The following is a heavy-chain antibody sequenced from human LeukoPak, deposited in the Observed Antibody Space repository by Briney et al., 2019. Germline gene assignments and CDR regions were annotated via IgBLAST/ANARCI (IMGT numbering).Heavy chain of an antibody. CDR2: IYYSGST. J-gene: IGHJ4*02. Sequence: SETLSLTCTVSGGSISSSSYYWGWIRQPPGKGLEWIGSIYYSGSTYYNPSLKSRVTISVDTSKNQFSLKLSSVTAADTAVYYCARHETFNYYDSSGYLGYFDYGGQGTLVTVSS. CDR3: ARHETFNYYDSSGYLGYFDY. D-gene: IGHD3-22*01. CDR1: GGSISSSSYY. V-gene: IGHV4-39*01.